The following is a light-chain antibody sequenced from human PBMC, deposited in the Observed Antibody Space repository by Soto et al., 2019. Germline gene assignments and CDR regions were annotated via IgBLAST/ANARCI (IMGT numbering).Light chain of an antibody. CDR3: QSYDTGLSGMV. CDR2: DSN. V-gene: IGLV1-40*01. J-gene: IGLJ2*01. Sequence: QSVLTQPPSVSGAPGQRVTISCTGRSSNIGAGYAVHWYQQLPGAAPKLLILDSNERPSGVPDRFSGSKSGTSASLAITGLQAEDEADYYCQSYDTGLSGMVFGGGTKVTVL. CDR1: SSNIGAGYA.